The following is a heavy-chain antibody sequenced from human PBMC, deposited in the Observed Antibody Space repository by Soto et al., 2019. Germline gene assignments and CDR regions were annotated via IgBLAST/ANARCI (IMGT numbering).Heavy chain of an antibody. CDR2: IYNGGST. V-gene: IGHV4-30-4*01. D-gene: IGHD7-27*01. CDR1: GGSISSVYDC. CDR3: ARGPSGDKVDF. Sequence: QVQLQESGPILVKPSQTLSLTCTVSGGSISSVYDCWSWIRQSPDKGLEWIGHIYNGGSTYNNPSLTRLVTKSVDTSKNQFPLQLRSVTAADPAVYYCARGPSGDKVDFWGQGTLVTVSS. J-gene: IGHJ4*02.